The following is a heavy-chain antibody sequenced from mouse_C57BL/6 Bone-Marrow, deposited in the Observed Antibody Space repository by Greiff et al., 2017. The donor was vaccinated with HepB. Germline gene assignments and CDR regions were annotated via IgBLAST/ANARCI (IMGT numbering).Heavy chain of an antibody. CDR2: INPYNGGT. Sequence: VQLKQSGPVLVKPGASVKMSCKASGYTFTDYYMNWVKQSHGKSLEWIGVINPYNGGTSYNQKFKGKATLTVDKSSSTAYMELNSLTSEDSAVYYCITTVVADFDYWGQGTTLTVSS. D-gene: IGHD1-1*01. V-gene: IGHV1-19*01. J-gene: IGHJ2*01. CDR3: ITTVVADFDY. CDR1: GYTFTDYY.